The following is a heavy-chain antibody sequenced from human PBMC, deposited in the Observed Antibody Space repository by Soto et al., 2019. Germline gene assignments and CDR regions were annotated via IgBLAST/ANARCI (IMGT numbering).Heavy chain of an antibody. CDR1: GGSSISTNW. Sequence: SQPLSLTWVVSGGSSISTNWWTFIHQHPGKRLEWIGEIYHNGSPTYSPSLRGRATISVDKSNNQFSLRLRSVTAADTAVYSCATLPPRIVVSLLPIPTWGQGILVTVSS. V-gene: IGHV4-4*02. CDR2: IYHNGSP. J-gene: IGHJ5*02. D-gene: IGHD2-21*01. CDR3: ATLPPRIVVSLLPIPT.